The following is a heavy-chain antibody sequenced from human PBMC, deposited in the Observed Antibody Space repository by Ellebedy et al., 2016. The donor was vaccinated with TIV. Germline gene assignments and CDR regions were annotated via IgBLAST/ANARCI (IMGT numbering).Heavy chain of an antibody. CDR3: AGSPFGVVILDI. Sequence: SVKVSXXASGGTFSSYAISWVRQAPGQGPEWMGGIIPIFGTANYAQKFQGRVTITADESTSTAYMELSSLRSEDTAVYYCAGSPFGVVILDIWGQGTMVTVSS. J-gene: IGHJ3*02. CDR1: GGTFSSYA. CDR2: IIPIFGTA. D-gene: IGHD3-3*01. V-gene: IGHV1-69*13.